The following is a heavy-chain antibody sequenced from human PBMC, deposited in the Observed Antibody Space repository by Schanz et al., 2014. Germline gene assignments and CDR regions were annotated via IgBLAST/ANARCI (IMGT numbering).Heavy chain of an antibody. D-gene: IGHD6-19*01. V-gene: IGHV3-23*04. J-gene: IGHJ3*02. CDR3: AKCIGWYGRCAFDI. CDR2: ISGLGEAT. CDR1: GFTFSVYW. Sequence: EVQLVESGGGLVQPGGYLRLSCAASGFTFSVYWMHWVRQAPGKGLEWVSTISGLGEATFYSDSVKVRFTVSRDNSKNIVYLQMNRLRAEDTAVYYCAKCIGWYGRCAFDIWGQGTMVTVSS.